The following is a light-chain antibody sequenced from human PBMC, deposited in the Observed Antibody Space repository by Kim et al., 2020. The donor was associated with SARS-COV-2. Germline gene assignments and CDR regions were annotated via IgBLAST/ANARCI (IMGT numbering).Light chain of an antibody. V-gene: IGKV3-11*01. Sequence: SPGESATLSCRVSQSVNNYLVWYQQKPGQAPRLLIYDASNRATGIPARFSGSGSGTDFTLTISSLEPEDFAVYYCQQRKYWPPLTFGGGTKVDIK. CDR2: DAS. CDR1: QSVNNY. J-gene: IGKJ4*01. CDR3: QQRKYWPPLT.